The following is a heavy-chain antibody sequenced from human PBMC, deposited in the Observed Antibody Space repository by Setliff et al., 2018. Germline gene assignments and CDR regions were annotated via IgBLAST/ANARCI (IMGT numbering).Heavy chain of an antibody. J-gene: IGHJ6*03. D-gene: IGHD3-22*01. CDR3: ARLALTGYDSSGYYYALDYYYYMDV. CDR1: GFTFSNYG. Sequence: GGSLRLSCVTSGFTFSNYGMTWVRRAPGKGLEWISYISTSSTIYYADSVKGRFTISRDNANHTRYLKMNSLRADDTAVYYCARLALTGYDSSGYYYALDYYYYMDVWGKGTTVTVSS. V-gene: IGHV3-48*01. CDR2: ISTSSTI.